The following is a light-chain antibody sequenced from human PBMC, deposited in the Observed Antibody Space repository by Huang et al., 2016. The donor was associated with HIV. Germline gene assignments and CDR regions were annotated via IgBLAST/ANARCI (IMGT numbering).Light chain of an antibody. Sequence: VLTQSPLSLPVTLGQPASISCRASQSLDFTDGNTYLNWFHQRPGQSPRRLSYKVSSRDAGVPDRFSGSGSATDFTLSISRVEAEDVGIYYCMQGTHWPWTFGQGTKVEIK. J-gene: IGKJ1*01. CDR2: KVS. V-gene: IGKV2-30*01. CDR1: QSLDFTDGNTY. CDR3: MQGTHWPWT.